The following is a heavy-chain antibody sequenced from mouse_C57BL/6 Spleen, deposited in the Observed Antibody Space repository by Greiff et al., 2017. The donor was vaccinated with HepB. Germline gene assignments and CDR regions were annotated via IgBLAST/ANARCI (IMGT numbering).Heavy chain of an antibody. CDR3: AREEYYGSPWFAY. CDR2: IDPANGNT. J-gene: IGHJ3*01. V-gene: IGHV14-3*01. CDR1: GFNIKNTY. D-gene: IGHD1-1*01. Sequence: VQLKESVAELVRPGASVKLSCTASGFNIKNTYMHWVKQRPEQGLEWIGRIDPANGNTKYAPKFQGKATITADTSSNTAYLQLSSLTSEDTAIYYCAREEYYGSPWFAYWGQGTLVTVSA.